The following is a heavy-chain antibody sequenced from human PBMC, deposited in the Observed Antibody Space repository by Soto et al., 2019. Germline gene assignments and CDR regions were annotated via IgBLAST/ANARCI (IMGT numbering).Heavy chain of an antibody. J-gene: IGHJ5*02. CDR3: ARMGDSSGYSGWFDP. CDR1: GFTVNSHY. V-gene: IGHV3-66*01. D-gene: IGHD3-22*01. Sequence: EVQLVESGGGLVQPGGSLRLSCAASGFTVNSHYMSWVRQAPGKGLEWVSVIYSDDSTYYADSVKGRFTISRDNSKSTLYLQMNSLRAEDTAVYYCARMGDSSGYSGWFDPWGQGTLVTVSS. CDR2: IYSDDST.